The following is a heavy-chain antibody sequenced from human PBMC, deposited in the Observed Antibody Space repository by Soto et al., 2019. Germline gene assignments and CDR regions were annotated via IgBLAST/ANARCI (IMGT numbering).Heavy chain of an antibody. D-gene: IGHD3-3*02. CDR1: GFMFRSYV. V-gene: IGHV3-23*01. Sequence: GSLRLSCAASGFMFRSYVMSWVRQAPGKGLEWVSSISGSGASTYYADSVKGRFTISRDDSKNTMSLQMNSLRADDTAVYYCATTREISRAGFENWGQGTLVTVSS. CDR3: ATTREISRAGFEN. CDR2: ISGSGAST. J-gene: IGHJ4*02.